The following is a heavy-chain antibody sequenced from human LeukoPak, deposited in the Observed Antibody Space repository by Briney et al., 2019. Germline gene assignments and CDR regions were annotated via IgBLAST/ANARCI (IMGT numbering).Heavy chain of an antibody. CDR3: ASPRYWVAFDI. D-gene: IGHD2-8*02. J-gene: IGHJ3*02. CDR2: ISWNSGSI. V-gene: IGHV3-9*01. Sequence: GRSLRLSCAASGFTFDDYAMHWVRQAPGKGLEWVSGISWNSGSIGYADSVKGRFTISRDNSKNTLYLQMNSLRAEDTAVYYCASPRYWVAFDIWGQGTMVTVSS. CDR1: GFTFDDYA.